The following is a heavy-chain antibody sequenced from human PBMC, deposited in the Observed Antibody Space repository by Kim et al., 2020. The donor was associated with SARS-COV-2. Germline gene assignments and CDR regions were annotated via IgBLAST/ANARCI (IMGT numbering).Heavy chain of an antibody. D-gene: IGHD3-16*01. V-gene: IGHV4-39*01. J-gene: IGHJ6*01. CDR1: GDSISSSGYY. Sequence: SETLSLTCSVSGDSISSSGYYWGWIRQPPGKGLEWIGSVHDSGSTYYSPSLKNRVTISADMSKKEFSLKMTSVTAADTAVYCCVSRSYGGGLHIGLDFWG. CDR2: VHDSGST. CDR3: VSRSYGGGLHIGLDF.